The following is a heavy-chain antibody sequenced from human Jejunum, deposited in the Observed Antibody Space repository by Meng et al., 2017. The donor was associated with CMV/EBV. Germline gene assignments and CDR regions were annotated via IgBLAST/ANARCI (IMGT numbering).Heavy chain of an antibody. J-gene: IGHJ4*02. CDR1: GYTFTNYG. Sequence: QAQLVQSGGEVQEPGASLKVACKASGYTFTNYGITWVRQAPGQGLEWMGWISAYNGNTNYAQTLQGRVTMTTDTSTSTAYMELRSLRSDDTAVYYCARVEVGITSGDYWGQGTLVTVSS. D-gene: IGHD1-26*01. CDR2: ISAYNGNT. V-gene: IGHV1-18*01. CDR3: ARVEVGITSGDY.